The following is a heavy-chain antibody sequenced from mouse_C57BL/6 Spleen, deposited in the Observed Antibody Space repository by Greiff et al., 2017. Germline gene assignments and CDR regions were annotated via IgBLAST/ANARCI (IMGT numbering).Heavy chain of an antibody. Sequence: QVQLQQSGAELMKPGASVKLSCKATGYTFTGYWIEWVKQGPGHGLEWIGEILPGSGSTNYNEKFKGKATFTATTSSNTAYMQLSSLTTEDSAIYDCAKGGYSNYGYFDYWGQGTTLTVSS. V-gene: IGHV1-9*01. J-gene: IGHJ2*01. CDR2: ILPGSGST. D-gene: IGHD2-5*01. CDR1: GYTFTGYW. CDR3: AKGGYSNYGYFDY.